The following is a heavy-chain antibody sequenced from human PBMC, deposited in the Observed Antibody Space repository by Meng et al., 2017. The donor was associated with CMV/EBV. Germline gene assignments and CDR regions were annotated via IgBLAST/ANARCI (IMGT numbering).Heavy chain of an antibody. D-gene: IGHD2-2*01. CDR3: ANLAGGVPAANY. V-gene: IGHV3-30*02. J-gene: IGHJ4*02. Sequence: GESLKISCAASGFTFSSHGMHWVRQAPGKGLEWVAFIRYDGSNKYYADSVKGRFTISRDNSKNTLYLQMNSLRAEDTAVYYCANLAGGVPAANYWGQGTLVTVSS. CDR1: GFTFSSHG. CDR2: IRYDGSNK.